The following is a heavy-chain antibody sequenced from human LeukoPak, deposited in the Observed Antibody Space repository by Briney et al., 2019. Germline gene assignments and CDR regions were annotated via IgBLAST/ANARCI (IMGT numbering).Heavy chain of an antibody. Sequence: GGSLRLSCTASGFTFGDYAMSWVRQAPGKGLEWVGFIRSKAYGGTTEYAASVKGRFTISRDDSYLQMNSLKTEDTAVYYCTRVNDYVWGSYRLDYWGQGTLVTVSS. V-gene: IGHV3-49*04. CDR1: GFTFGDYA. CDR2: IRSKAYGGTT. J-gene: IGHJ4*02. D-gene: IGHD3-16*02. CDR3: TRVNDYVWGSYRLDY.